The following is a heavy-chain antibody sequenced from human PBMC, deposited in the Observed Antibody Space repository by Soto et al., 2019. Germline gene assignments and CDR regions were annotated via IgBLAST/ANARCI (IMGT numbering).Heavy chain of an antibody. Sequence: PSVTRSLPCTLSDGSLRPRACRDLRRQSPDKGLEWIAEVQISGHSNYNPSLSSRVSVSIDSCKDQFYLNLNSVTAADTAIYYCARVRQGCSANNCYFDPWGQGTRVSV. D-gene: IGHD1-1*01. CDR3: ARVRQGCSANNCYFDP. CDR2: VQISGHS. V-gene: IGHV4-4*02. J-gene: IGHJ5*01. CDR1: DGSLRPRAC.